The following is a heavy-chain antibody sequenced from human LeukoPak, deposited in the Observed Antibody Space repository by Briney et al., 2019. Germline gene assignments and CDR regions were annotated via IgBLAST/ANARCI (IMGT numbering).Heavy chain of an antibody. V-gene: IGHV3-23*01. Sequence: PGGSLRLSCAASGFTFSRYAISWVRQAPGKGLEWVSATSDSGGSIYYADSVKGRFTISRDNSKNTLYLQMNSLRAEDTAVYYCAKAMTKGPPFDYWGQGTLVTVSS. J-gene: IGHJ4*02. CDR1: GFTFSRYA. CDR3: AKAMTKGPPFDY. D-gene: IGHD3-22*01. CDR2: TSDSGGSI.